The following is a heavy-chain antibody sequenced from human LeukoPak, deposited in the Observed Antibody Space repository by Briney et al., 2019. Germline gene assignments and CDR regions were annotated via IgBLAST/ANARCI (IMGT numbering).Heavy chain of an antibody. CDR3: ARASIWIGGRNSGLDV. D-gene: IGHD3-10*01. V-gene: IGHV3-72*01. Sequence: GVSLRLSCSVSGFTLRDHYMDGLPQARGKGGVGVGRTRSKAKSYNTEYAESVTGRFTLSRDDTDNLVYLQMNSLKNVDTAVYFCARASIWIGGRNSGLDVWGQGTTVTVSS. J-gene: IGHJ6*01. CDR2: TRSKAKSYNT. CDR1: GFTLRDHY.